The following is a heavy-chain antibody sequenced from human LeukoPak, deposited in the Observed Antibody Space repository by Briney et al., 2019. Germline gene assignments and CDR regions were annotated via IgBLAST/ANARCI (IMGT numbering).Heavy chain of an antibody. CDR2: ISYDGSNK. CDR1: GFTFSSYG. J-gene: IGHJ4*02. CDR3: ARDASYGSGSFVTY. Sequence: PGRSLRLSCAASGFTFSSYGMHWVRQAPGKGLEWVAVISYDGSNKYYADSVKGRFTISRDNSKNTLYLQMNSLRAEDTAVYYCARDASYGSGSFVTYWGQGTLVTVSS. D-gene: IGHD3-10*01. V-gene: IGHV3-30*19.